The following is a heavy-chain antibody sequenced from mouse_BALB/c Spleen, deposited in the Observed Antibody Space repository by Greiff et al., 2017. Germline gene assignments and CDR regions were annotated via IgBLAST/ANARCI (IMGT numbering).Heavy chain of an antibody. J-gene: IGHJ2*01. CDR1: GYTFTSYW. CDR2: IYPGDGDT. Sequence: QVQLQQSGAELARPGASVKLSCKASGYTFTSYWMQWVKQRPGQGLEWIGAIYPGDGDTRYTQKFKGKATLTADKSSSTAYMQLSSLASEDSAVYYCARGGYYGNSYFDYWGQGTTRTVSS. V-gene: IGHV1-87*01. D-gene: IGHD1-1*01. CDR3: ARGGYYGNSYFDY.